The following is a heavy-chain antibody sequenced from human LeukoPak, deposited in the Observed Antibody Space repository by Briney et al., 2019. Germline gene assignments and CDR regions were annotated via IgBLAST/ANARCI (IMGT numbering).Heavy chain of an antibody. CDR2: IYTNGST. Sequence: PGGSLRLSCAASGFSVRSNCLTWVRQAPGKGLEWLSVIYTNGSTHYADSVKGRFTISRDNSKDTVHLQMNGLRAEDTAVYYCARDSLIGFSYESYYYYMDVWGGGTTVTVSS. D-gene: IGHD5-18*01. V-gene: IGHV3-53*01. CDR3: ARDSLIGFSYESYYYYMDV. J-gene: IGHJ6*03. CDR1: GFSVRSNC.